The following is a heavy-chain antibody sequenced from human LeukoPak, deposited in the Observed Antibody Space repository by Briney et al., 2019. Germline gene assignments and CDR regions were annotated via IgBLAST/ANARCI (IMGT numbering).Heavy chain of an antibody. V-gene: IGHV4-34*01. Sequence: KPGGSLRLSCAASGFTFSSYSMNWVRQAPGKGLEWIGEINHSGTTNQNPSLKSRVTISVDTSKNQFSLKLRSVTAADTAVYYCARAKTVRGLIILSKTAYYMDVWGKGTTVTVSS. CDR2: INHSGTT. CDR3: ARAKTVRGLIILSKTAYYMDV. J-gene: IGHJ6*03. D-gene: IGHD3-10*02. CDR1: GFTFSSYS.